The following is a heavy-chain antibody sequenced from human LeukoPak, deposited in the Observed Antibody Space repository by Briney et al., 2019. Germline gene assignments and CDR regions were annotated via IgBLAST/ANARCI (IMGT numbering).Heavy chain of an antibody. CDR2: IYYSGYT. V-gene: IGHV4-59*08. CDR3: ARPNGDY. D-gene: IGHD1-1*01. J-gene: IGHJ4*02. Sequence: SETLSLTCTVSGGSISSYYWSWIRQPPGKGLEWIGYIYYSGYTNYNPSLKSRVTIPLDTSKNQFSLKLSSVTAADTAVYYCARPNGDYWGQGTLVIVSS. CDR1: GGSISSYY.